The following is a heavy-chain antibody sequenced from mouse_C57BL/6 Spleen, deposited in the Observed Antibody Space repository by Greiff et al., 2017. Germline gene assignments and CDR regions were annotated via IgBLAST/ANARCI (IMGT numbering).Heavy chain of an antibody. CDR1: GYTFTGYTFTGYW. CDR3: DRWDYAMDY. CDR2: ILPGSGST. V-gene: IGHV1-9*01. D-gene: IGHD2-14*01. Sequence: VQLQQSGAELMKPGASVKLSCKATGYTFTGYTFTGYWIEWVKQRPGHGLEWIGEILPGSGSTNYNEKFNGKATFTADTSSMPAYMQLSCLTTEDSAIYYCDRWDYAMDYWGKGTSVTVSS. J-gene: IGHJ4*01.